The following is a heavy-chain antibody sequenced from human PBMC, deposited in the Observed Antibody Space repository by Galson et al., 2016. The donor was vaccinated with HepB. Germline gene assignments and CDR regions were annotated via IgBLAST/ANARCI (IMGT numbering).Heavy chain of an antibody. CDR3: AVTQANNDIWSGYGSWIDP. CDR1: GGIFSNFA. V-gene: IGHV1-69*04. CDR2: IIPSADIR. D-gene: IGHD3-3*01. J-gene: IGHJ5*02. Sequence: SVKVSCKASGGIFSNFAITWLRQAPGQGFEWMGRIIPSADIRNFARKFQDRLKITTDSSTTTSYMQLDDLRSEDTAFYYCAVTQANNDIWSGYGSWIDPWGQGTLVTVSS.